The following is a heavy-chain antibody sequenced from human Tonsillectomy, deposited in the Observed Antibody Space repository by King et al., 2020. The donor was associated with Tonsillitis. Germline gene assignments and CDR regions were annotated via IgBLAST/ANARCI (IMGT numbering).Heavy chain of an antibody. CDR1: GFTFNTYS. CDR2: ISSSTTYI. D-gene: IGHD3-10*01. J-gene: IGHJ3*02. CDR3: ASSPGFYYSSGSYFSDAFDI. V-gene: IGHV3-21*01. Sequence: VQLVESGGGLVKPGGSLRLSCAASGFTFNTYSMNWVRQAPGKGLEWVSSISSSTTYIYYADSVKGRFTISRDNAKNSLYLQMNSLRAEDTAVYYCASSPGFYYSSGSYFSDAFDIGGQGTLVTVSS.